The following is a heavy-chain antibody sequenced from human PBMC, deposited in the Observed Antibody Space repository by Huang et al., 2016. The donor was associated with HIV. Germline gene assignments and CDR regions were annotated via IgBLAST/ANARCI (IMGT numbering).Heavy chain of an antibody. J-gene: IGHJ4*02. CDR1: GYTLTNYR. D-gene: IGHD3-10*01. V-gene: IGHV1-18*04. CDR2: ISAYNGNT. CDR3: ARGADITVVRGVSDY. Sequence: QVQLVQSGAEVKKPGASVKVSCKASGYTLTNYRRSWVRQAPGQGLEWMGWISAYNGNTNYAQKGQDRGTMTADTTTSTAYMELRSLRSDDTAVYYCARGADITVVRGVSDYWGQGTLVTVSS.